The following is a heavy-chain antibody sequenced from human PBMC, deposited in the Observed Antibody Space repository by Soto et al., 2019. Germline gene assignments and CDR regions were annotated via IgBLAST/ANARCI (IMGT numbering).Heavy chain of an antibody. CDR1: GGTFSTYA. CDR3: AREGPVAGNYGMDV. Sequence: QVQLLQSGAEVKKPVSSVKVSCKASGGTFSTYAIIWVRQAPGQGLEWMGGIIPIFATPSYAQKFQGRVTITADKSTSTAYMELSSLRSEDTAVYYCAREGPVAGNYGMDVWGQGTTVTVSS. CDR2: IIPIFATP. V-gene: IGHV1-69*06. D-gene: IGHD6-19*01. J-gene: IGHJ6*02.